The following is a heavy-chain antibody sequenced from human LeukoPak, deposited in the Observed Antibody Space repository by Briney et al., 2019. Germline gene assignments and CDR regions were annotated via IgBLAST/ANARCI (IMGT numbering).Heavy chain of an antibody. CDR1: VFTFSSYW. CDR3: ARDQGDAFDI. CDR2: INSDGSST. Sequence: PGGSLRLSCAAPVFTFSSYWMHWGREAPGKGRVWVSRINSDGSSTSYADSVKGRFTISRDNAKNTMYLQMNSLRAEDTAVYYCARDQGDAFDIWGQGTMVTVSS. V-gene: IGHV3-74*01. J-gene: IGHJ3*02.